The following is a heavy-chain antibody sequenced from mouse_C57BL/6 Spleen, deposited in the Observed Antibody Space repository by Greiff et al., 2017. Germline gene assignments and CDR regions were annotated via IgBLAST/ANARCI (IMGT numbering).Heavy chain of an antibody. J-gene: IGHJ2*01. D-gene: IGHD1-3*01. CDR1: GYTFTSYW. Sequence: VQLKQSGTVLARPGASVKMSCKTSGYTFTSYWMHWVKQRPGQGLEWIGAIYPGNSDTSYNQKFKGKDKLTAVTSASTAYMGLSSLTNEDSAVYYCTRDGSSDYWGQGTTLTVSS. CDR2: IYPGNSDT. V-gene: IGHV1-5*01. CDR3: TRDGSSDY.